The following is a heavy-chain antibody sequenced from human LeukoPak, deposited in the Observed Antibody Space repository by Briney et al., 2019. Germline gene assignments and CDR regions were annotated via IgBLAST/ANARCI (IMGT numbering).Heavy chain of an antibody. CDR3: ARKGYHSHNDY. J-gene: IGHJ4*01. D-gene: IGHD2-2*01. CDR2: IYYSGST. Sequence: SETLSLTCTVSGGSISVSGYYWGWIRQPPGEGLEWIASIYYSGSTYYNPSLKSRVTISVDTSKNQFSLKLSSVTAADTAVYYCARKGYHSHNDYWGQGTLVTVSS. CDR1: GGSISVSGYY. V-gene: IGHV4-39*01.